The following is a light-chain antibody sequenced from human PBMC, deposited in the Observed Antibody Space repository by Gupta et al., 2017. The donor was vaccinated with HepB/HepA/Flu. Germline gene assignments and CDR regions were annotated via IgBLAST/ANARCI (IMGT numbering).Light chain of an antibody. V-gene: IGLV2-14*03. CDR3: SSFTYTTTLVV. CDR1: NSDFGDFNY. Sequence: QSALTQPASVSGSPGQSITTSCTGTNSDFGDFNYVSWYQQHPGKAPKLLISEVNNRPSGISNRFSGSKSGNTASLTISGLQTEDEADYYCSSFTYTTTLVVFGGGTKLTVL. J-gene: IGLJ2*01. CDR2: EVN.